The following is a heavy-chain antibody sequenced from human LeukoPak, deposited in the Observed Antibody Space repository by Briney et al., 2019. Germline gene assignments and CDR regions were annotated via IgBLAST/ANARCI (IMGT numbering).Heavy chain of an antibody. CDR2: TSSSDAGA. V-gene: IGHV3-23*01. J-gene: IGHJ4*02. CDR1: GFTLSSYA. Sequence: GGSLRLSCAASGFTLSSYAMSWVRQAPGKGLEWVSATSSSDAGAYYADSVKGRFTISRDNSKNTLYLQMSSLRAEDTAVYYCAISGGYWAWAHWGQGTLVTVSS. D-gene: IGHD1-26*01. CDR3: AISGGYWAWAH.